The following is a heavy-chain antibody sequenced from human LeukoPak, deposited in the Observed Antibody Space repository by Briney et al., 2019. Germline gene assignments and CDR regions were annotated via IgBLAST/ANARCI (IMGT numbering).Heavy chain of an antibody. Sequence: SETLSLTCTVSGGSINNYYWSWIRQPLGKGLEWIGYIYTSGTTNYNPSLKSRVTISVDTSKNQFSLKLSSVTAADTAVYYCARTIAVSGTFLLDYWGQGTLVTVSA. V-gene: IGHV4-4*09. CDR2: IYTSGTT. CDR3: ARTIAVSGTFLLDY. CDR1: GGSINNYY. J-gene: IGHJ4*02. D-gene: IGHD6-19*01.